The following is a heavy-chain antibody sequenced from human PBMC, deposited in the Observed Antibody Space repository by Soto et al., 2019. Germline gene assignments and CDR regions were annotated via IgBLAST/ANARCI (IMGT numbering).Heavy chain of an antibody. CDR3: AREKQLGDNYYGMDV. J-gene: IGHJ6*02. CDR2: INPSSGST. V-gene: IGHV1-2*06. D-gene: IGHD6-6*01. CDR1: GYTFIGYY. Sequence: ASVKVSCKTSGYTFIGYYMHWVRQAPGQGLEWVGRINPSSGSTIYAQRFQGRVTMTRDMSTSTVFMDLSRLTSDDTAIYYCAREKQLGDNYYGMDVWGQGTPVTVSS.